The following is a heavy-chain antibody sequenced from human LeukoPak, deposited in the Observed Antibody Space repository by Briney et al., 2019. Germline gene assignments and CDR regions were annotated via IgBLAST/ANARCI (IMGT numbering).Heavy chain of an antibody. V-gene: IGHV3-23*01. CDR3: AKESPHFDY. J-gene: IGHJ4*02. Sequence: GGSLRLSCAVSDFTLRSYAMSWVRQAPGKGLEWVSSISAVTYYADSVKGRFTISRDNPKNTLNLQMNSLRAEDTAVYCCAKESPHFDYWGQGTQVTVSS. CDR2: ISAVT. CDR1: DFTLRSYA.